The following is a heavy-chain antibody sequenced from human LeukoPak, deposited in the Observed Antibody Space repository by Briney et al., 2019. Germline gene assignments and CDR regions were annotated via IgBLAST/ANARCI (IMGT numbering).Heavy chain of an antibody. J-gene: IGHJ6*02. D-gene: IGHD6-19*01. CDR3: AKEDSSGGMDV. CDR2: INWNGGST. V-gene: IGHV3-20*04. Sequence: GGSLRLSCAASGFTFDDYGMSWVRQAPGKGLEWVSGINWNGGSTGYADSVKGRFTISRDNAKNSLYLQMNSLRVEDMAVYSCAKEDSSGGMDVWGQGTTVTVSS. CDR1: GFTFDDYG.